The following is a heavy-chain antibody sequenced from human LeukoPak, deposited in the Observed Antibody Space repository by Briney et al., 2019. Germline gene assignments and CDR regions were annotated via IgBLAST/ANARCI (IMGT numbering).Heavy chain of an antibody. CDR2: INSDGSST. D-gene: IGHD3-16*01. CDR3: ARAGVWGSRDY. Sequence: GGSLRLSCAAPGFTFSSYGMHWVRQAPGKGLVWVSRINSDGSSTSYADSVKGRFTISRDNAKNTLYLQMNSLRAEDTAVYYCARAGVWGSRDYWGQGTLVTVSS. J-gene: IGHJ4*02. CDR1: GFTFSSYG. V-gene: IGHV3-74*01.